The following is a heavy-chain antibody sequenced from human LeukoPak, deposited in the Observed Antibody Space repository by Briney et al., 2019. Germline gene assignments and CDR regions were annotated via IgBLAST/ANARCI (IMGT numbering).Heavy chain of an antibody. CDR1: GITFSSYG. D-gene: IGHD2-2*01. Sequence: GGTLRLSCAASGITFSSYGMSWVRQAPGKGLEWVSSISSTGGTTYYADSVKGRFTISRDNSKNTLYLQMNSLRAEDTAVYYCARLKLLWSNYFDYWGQGTLVTVSS. J-gene: IGHJ4*02. CDR3: ARLKLLWSNYFDY. V-gene: IGHV3-23*01. CDR2: ISSTGGTT.